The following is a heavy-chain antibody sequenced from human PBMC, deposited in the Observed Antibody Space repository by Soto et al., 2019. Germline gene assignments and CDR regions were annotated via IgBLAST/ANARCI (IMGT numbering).Heavy chain of an antibody. Sequence: QVQLQESGPGLVKPSQTLSLTCTVSGGSISSGDYYWSWIRQPPGKGLEWIGYIYYSGSTYYNPSLKRRVSLPVDPSKNQFSLKPSSVTAADTAVYYCASTSYGYTFYDYWGQGTLVTVSS. D-gene: IGHD5-18*01. J-gene: IGHJ4*02. CDR2: IYYSGST. CDR3: ASTSYGYTFYDY. V-gene: IGHV4-30-4*01. CDR1: GGSISSGDYY.